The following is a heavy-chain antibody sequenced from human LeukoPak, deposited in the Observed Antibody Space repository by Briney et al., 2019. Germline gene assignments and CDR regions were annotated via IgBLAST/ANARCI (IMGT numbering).Heavy chain of an antibody. CDR3: ASSRGYSDYASDY. Sequence: PGRSLRLSCAASGFTFITYAVHWVGQAPGKGLGWVGVISDDGSNKYYADSVKGRFTISRDNSTSTLYLQTHSLRPEDAAVYFCASSRGYSDYASDYWSQRTPVTAPS. CDR1: GFTFITYA. J-gene: IGHJ4*02. CDR2: ISDDGSNK. D-gene: IGHD5-12*01. V-gene: IGHV3-30*04.